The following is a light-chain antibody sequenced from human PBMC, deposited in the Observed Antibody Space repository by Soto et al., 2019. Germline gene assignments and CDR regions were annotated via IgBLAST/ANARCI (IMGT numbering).Light chain of an antibody. CDR2: RNN. J-gene: IGLJ2*01. CDR1: SSSVGFDY. V-gene: IGLV1-47*01. CDR3: ATRDDHLFVV. Sequence: QSVLTQPPSASETPGQRVTISCSGSSSSVGFDYVDWYQHVPGAAPKLLIYRNNLRPPGVPDRFSGSKSGTSSSLAISGLRTEDEAVYYCATRDDHLFVVFGGGTMLTVL.